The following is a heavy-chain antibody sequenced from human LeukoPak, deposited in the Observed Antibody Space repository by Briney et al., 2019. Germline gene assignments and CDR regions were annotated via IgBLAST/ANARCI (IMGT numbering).Heavy chain of an antibody. J-gene: IGHJ4*02. V-gene: IGHV4-34*01. CDR3: ARTYDSSGYFDY. D-gene: IGHD3-22*01. CDR2: INHSGST. Sequence: SETLSLTCAVYGGSFSGYYWSWIRQPPGKGLEWIGEINHSGSTDYNPSLKSRVTISVDTSKNQFSLKLSSVTAADTAVYYCARTYDSSGYFDYWGQGTLVTVSS. CDR1: GGSFSGYY.